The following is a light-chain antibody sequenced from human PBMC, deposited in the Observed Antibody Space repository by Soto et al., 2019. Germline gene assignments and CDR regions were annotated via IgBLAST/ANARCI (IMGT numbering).Light chain of an antibody. J-gene: IGKJ5*01. Sequence: DIVMTQSPDSLAVSLGERATIKCKSSQTVLSSSNNRNYLAWYQQKSGQPPKLLIYWSSTRASGVPDRFTGSGSGTDFTLTISNTQAEDVGIYYCHQHYDLPTFGQGTRLEL. CDR2: WSS. CDR1: QTVLSSSNNRNY. V-gene: IGKV4-1*01. CDR3: HQHYDLPT.